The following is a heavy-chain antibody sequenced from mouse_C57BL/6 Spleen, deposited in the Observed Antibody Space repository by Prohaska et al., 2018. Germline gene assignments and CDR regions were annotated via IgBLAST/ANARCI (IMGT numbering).Heavy chain of an antibody. Sequence: EVQLVESGGGLVQPKGSLKLSCAASGFSFNTYAMNWVRQAPGKGLEWVARIRSKSNNYATYYADSVKDRFTISRDDSESMLYLQMNNLKTEDTAMYYCVRQGFHYDLDYWGQGTTLTVSS. CDR2: IRSKSNNYAT. CDR1: GFSFNTYA. V-gene: IGHV10-1*01. D-gene: IGHD2-4*01. CDR3: VRQGFHYDLDY. J-gene: IGHJ2*01.